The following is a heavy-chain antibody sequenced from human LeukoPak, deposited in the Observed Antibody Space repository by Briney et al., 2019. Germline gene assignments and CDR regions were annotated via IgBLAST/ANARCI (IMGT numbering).Heavy chain of an antibody. CDR2: INPNSGET. V-gene: IGHV1-2*02. Sequence: ASVKVSCKPSGSTFTGAYMHWVRQAPGQGLEWMGWINPNSGETKFAQKFQGRVTMTRDTSISTVYMDLGGLRSDDTAVYYCARVLLNSGYDYWGQGSLVTVSS. J-gene: IGHJ4*02. CDR3: ARVLLNSGYDY. CDR1: GSTFTGAY. D-gene: IGHD3-9*01.